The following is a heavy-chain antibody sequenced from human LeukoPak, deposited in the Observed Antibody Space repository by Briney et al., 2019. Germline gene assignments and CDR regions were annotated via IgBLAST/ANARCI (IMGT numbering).Heavy chain of an antibody. CDR3: ARGMYYYDRSGYPYYFDY. J-gene: IGHJ4*02. V-gene: IGHV4-38-2*02. CDR2: AYHRGST. CDR1: GYSISSGYY. D-gene: IGHD3-22*01. Sequence: SETLSLTCTVSGYSISSGYYWGWIRQTPGKGLEWIGSAYHRGSTYYNPSLKSRVTISVDTSKNQFSLKLSSVTAADTAVYYCARGMYYYDRSGYPYYFDYWGQGTLVTVSS.